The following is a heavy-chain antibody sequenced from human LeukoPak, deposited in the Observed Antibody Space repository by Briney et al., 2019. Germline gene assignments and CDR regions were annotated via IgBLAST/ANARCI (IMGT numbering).Heavy chain of an antibody. CDR1: GYTLTSYS. D-gene: IGHD2-8*01. CDR3: AMQWSPRYFQP. V-gene: IGHV1-18*01. J-gene: IGHJ1*01. Sequence: ASVKVSCNASGYTLTSYSISWVRQATGQGLEWMGWISGYNGNANYAQKLQGRVTMTPDTHTSIADMEVRRLRSDDTAVYVCAMQWSPRYFQPWGQGTLVTVSS. CDR2: ISGYNGNA.